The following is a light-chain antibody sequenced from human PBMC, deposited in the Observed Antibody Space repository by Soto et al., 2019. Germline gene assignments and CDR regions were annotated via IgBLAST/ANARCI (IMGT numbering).Light chain of an antibody. J-gene: IGKJ2*01. Sequence: ELVLTQSPCTLSLAPGERATLSCRASQTVSSSYLAWYQQKPGQAPRLLIYGASTRATGIPGRFSGSASGPYFTLTISRLAPEDFAVYECQKDGPSPMYTCGQGTNLAIK. CDR2: GAS. V-gene: IGKV3-20*01. CDR1: QTVSSSY. CDR3: QKDGPSPMYT.